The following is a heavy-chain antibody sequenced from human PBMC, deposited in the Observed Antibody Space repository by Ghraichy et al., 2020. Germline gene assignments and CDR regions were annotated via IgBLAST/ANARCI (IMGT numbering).Heavy chain of an antibody. V-gene: IGHV4-38-2*02. CDR1: GYSISSGYN. Sequence: SQTLSLTCSVSGYSISSGYNWAWIRQPPGRGLEWIGSTHHSGTTYYNPSLKSRVTFSTDTSQNQFSLKLTSVTAADTAVYYCARDLYCSGGSCYGVDDWGQGILVTVSS. CDR3: ARDLYCSGGSCYGVDD. CDR2: THHSGTT. D-gene: IGHD2-15*01. J-gene: IGHJ4*02.